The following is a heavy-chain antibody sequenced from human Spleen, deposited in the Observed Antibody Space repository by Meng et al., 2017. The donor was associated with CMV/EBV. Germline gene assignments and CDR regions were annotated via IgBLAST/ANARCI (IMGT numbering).Heavy chain of an antibody. J-gene: IGHJ4*02. V-gene: IGHV3-48*03. CDR1: GFTFSSYE. CDR3: AVLTYGNNPPSDY. Sequence: GESLKISCAASGFTFSSYEMNWVRQAPGKGLEWVSYISGSGSTIYHADSVKGRFTITRDNAKKSLSLQMNSLRAEDTSVYYCAVLTYGNNPPSDYWGQGTLVTVSS. D-gene: IGHD4-23*01. CDR2: ISGSGSTI.